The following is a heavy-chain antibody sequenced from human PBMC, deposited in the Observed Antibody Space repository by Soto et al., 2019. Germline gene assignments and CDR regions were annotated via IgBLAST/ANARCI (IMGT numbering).Heavy chain of an antibody. Sequence: SETLSLTCAVYGGSFSGYYWSWIRQPPGKGLEWIGEINHSGSTNYNPSLKSRVTISVDTSKNQFSLKLSSVTAADTAVYYCASGRYRVVVTAIPTYYYYAMDVWGQGTTVTRLL. CDR2: INHSGST. J-gene: IGHJ6*02. V-gene: IGHV4-34*01. D-gene: IGHD2-21*02. CDR3: ASGRYRVVVTAIPTYYYYAMDV. CDR1: GGSFSGYY.